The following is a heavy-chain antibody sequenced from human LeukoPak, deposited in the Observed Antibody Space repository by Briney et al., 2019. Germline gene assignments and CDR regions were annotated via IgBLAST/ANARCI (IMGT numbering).Heavy chain of an antibody. J-gene: IGHJ5*02. CDR1: GGSISSSSYY. CDR3: ARDTYCTNGVCYLSGYNWFDP. V-gene: IGHV4-39*07. Sequence: SETLSLTCTVSGGSISSSSYYWGWIRQPPGKGLEWIGSIYYSGSTYYNPSLKSRVTISVDTSKNQFSLKLSSVTAADTAVYYCARDTYCTNGVCYLSGYNWFDPWGQGTLVTVSS. D-gene: IGHD2-8*01. CDR2: IYYSGST.